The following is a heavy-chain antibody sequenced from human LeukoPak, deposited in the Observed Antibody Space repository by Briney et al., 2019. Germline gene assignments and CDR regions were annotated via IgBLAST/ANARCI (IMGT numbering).Heavy chain of an antibody. Sequence: GGSLRRSCAASGFTFSNYVMSWVRQAPGKGLEWVSGISGSGDSTYYADSVKGRFTISRDNAKNSLYPQMNSLRAEETAVYYCARDVVYNYMDVWGKGTTVTVSS. J-gene: IGHJ6*03. CDR2: ISGSGDST. D-gene: IGHD5/OR15-5a*01. CDR1: GFTFSNYV. CDR3: ARDVVYNYMDV. V-gene: IGHV3-23*01.